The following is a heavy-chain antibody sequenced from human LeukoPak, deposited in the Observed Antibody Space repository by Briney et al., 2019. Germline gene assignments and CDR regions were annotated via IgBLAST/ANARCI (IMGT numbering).Heavy chain of an antibody. J-gene: IGHJ4*02. V-gene: IGHV1-3*01. CDR3: ARVNYYDSSGYYYESSFDY. CDR1: GYTFTSYA. D-gene: IGHD3-22*01. Sequence: ASVKVSCKASGYTFTSYAMHWVRQAPGQRLEWMGWINVGNGNTKYSQKFQGRVTITRDTSASTAYMELSSLRSEDTAVYYCARVNYYDSSGYYYESSFDYWGQGTLVTVSS. CDR2: INVGNGNT.